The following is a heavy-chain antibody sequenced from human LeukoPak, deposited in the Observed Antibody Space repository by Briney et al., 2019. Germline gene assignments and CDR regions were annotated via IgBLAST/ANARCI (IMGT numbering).Heavy chain of an antibody. V-gene: IGHV4-59*08. Sequence: PSETLSLTCTVSGGYINSYYWTWIRQPPGKGLEWIGYIYYSGSTNYNPSLKSRVTISVDTSKNQFSLKLSSVTAADTAVYYCARHGGGYDILTGYFYWFDPWGQGTLVTVSS. CDR2: IYYSGST. CDR3: ARHGGGYDILTGYFYWFDP. CDR1: GGYINSYY. J-gene: IGHJ5*02. D-gene: IGHD3-9*01.